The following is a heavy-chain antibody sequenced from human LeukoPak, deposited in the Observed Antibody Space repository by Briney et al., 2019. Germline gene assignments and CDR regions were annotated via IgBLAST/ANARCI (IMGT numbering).Heavy chain of an antibody. V-gene: IGHV1-18*01. CDR2: ISAYNGNT. CDR1: GYTFTSYG. Sequence: GASVKVSCKASGYTFTSYGISWVRQAPGQGLEWMGWISAYNGNTNYAQKLQGRVTMTTDTSTSTAYMELRSLRSDDTAVYYCARDRRVYDSSGYYYGYWGQGTLVTVSS. D-gene: IGHD3-22*01. J-gene: IGHJ4*02. CDR3: ARDRRVYDSSGYYYGY.